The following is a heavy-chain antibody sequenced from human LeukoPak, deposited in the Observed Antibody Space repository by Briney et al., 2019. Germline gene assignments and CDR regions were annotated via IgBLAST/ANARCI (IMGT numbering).Heavy chain of an antibody. V-gene: IGHV3-23*01. CDR3: AKDLLGAYYDEYSGDNSGSKENYFDD. D-gene: IGHD3-22*01. J-gene: IGHJ4*02. CDR2: ISCSGGRT. Sequence: GGSLSLFCSASGFPLSSYAMSWVRHATGKGLEWVSAISCSGGRTYYADPVKCRFTIPRDNSKNTQCLQMISLRAEDTAVYFNAKDLLGAYYDEYSGDNSGSKENYFDDWCQGTLVTVAS. CDR1: GFPLSSYA.